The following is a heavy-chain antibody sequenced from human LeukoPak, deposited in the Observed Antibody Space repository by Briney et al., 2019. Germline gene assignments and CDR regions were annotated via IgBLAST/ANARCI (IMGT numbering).Heavy chain of an antibody. J-gene: IGHJ5*02. CDR3: ARVSSKPPHIWFDP. V-gene: IGHV4-59*01. CDR1: GGSISSYY. D-gene: IGHD4-11*01. CDR2: IYYSGST. Sequence: SETLSLTCTVSGGSISSYYWSWIRQPPGKGLEWVGYIYYSGSTNYNPSLKSRVTISVDTSKNQFSLKLSSVTAADTAVYYCARVSSKPPHIWFDPWGQGTLVTVSS.